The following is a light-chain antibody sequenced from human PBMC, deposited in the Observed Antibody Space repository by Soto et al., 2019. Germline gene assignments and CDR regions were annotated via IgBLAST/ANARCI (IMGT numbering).Light chain of an antibody. CDR3: CSYAGSSTFE. CDR2: EGS. J-gene: IGLJ2*01. CDR1: SSDVGSYNL. Sequence: QSALTQPASVSGSPGQSITISCTGTSSDVGSYNLVSWYQQHPGKAPKLMIYEGSKRPSGVPDRFSGSKSGNTASLTVSGLQAEDEADYYCCSYAGSSTFEFGGGTKLTVL. V-gene: IGLV2-23*03.